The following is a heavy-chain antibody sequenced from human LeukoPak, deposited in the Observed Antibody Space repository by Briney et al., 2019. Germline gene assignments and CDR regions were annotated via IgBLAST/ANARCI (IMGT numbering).Heavy chain of an antibody. J-gene: IGHJ4*02. Sequence: SETLSLTCTVSGGSISSSSYYWGWIRQPPGKGLEWIGSIYYSGSTYYNPSLKSRVTISVDTSKNQFSLKLSSVTAADTAVYYCARLGGGSPSFDYWGQGTLVTVSS. CDR3: ARLGGGSPSFDY. D-gene: IGHD2-15*01. V-gene: IGHV4-39*01. CDR1: GGSISSSSYY. CDR2: IYYSGST.